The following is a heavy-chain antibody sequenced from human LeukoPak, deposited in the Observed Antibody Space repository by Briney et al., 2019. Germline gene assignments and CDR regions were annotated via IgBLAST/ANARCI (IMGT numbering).Heavy chain of an antibody. J-gene: IGHJ4*02. Sequence: ASVKVSCKASAYTFTDYHVHWVRQAPGQGLEWMGRINPSSGDTNYAQNFQGRVTMTRDTSISTAYMELSRLRSDDTAVYYCATTSGYFNYWGQGTLVTVSS. D-gene: IGHD1-26*01. V-gene: IGHV1-2*06. CDR3: ATTSGYFNY. CDR2: INPSSGDT. CDR1: AYTFTDYH.